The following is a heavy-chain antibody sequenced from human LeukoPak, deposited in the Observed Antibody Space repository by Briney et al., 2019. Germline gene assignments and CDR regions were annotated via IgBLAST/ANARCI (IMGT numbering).Heavy chain of an antibody. J-gene: IGHJ4*02. CDR1: GGPISSSSYY. CDR2: IYYSGST. CDR3: ATFSQYSDSTYHDLDY. D-gene: IGHD3-22*01. V-gene: IGHV4-39*07. Sequence: SETLSLTCTVSGGPISSSSYYWGWIRQPPGKGLEWIGSIYYSGSTYYNPSLKSRATISVDTSQNQFYLRLTSVTAADTAVYYCATFSQYSDSTYHDLDYWGQGTLVSVSS.